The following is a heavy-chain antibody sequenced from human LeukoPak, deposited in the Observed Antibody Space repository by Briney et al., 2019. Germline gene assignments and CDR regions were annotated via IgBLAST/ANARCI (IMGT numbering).Heavy chain of an antibody. J-gene: IGHJ4*02. CDR2: IYPGDSDT. CDR3: ATYSSGMAYDYFDY. V-gene: IGHV5-51*01. Sequence: GESLKISCKGSGYSFTSFWIGWVRQMPGKSLEWMGIIYPGDSDTRYSPSFQGQVTISADKSINTAYLQWSSLKASDTAMYYCATYSSGMAYDYFDYWGQGTLVTVSS. CDR1: GYSFTSFW. D-gene: IGHD3-10*01.